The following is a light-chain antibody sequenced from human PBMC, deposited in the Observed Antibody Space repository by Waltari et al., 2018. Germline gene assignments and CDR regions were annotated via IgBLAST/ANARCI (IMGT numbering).Light chain of an antibody. CDR2: EVI. V-gene: IGLV2-23*02. Sequence: QYALTQPASVSGSPGQSITIPCTGTSSHIDSYNLVSWYLQHPGKAPKLMIYEVIKRPSGVSNRFSGSKSGNTASMTISGLQAEDEADYYCGSYASTTPSWVFGGGTKLTVL. CDR1: SSHIDSYNL. J-gene: IGLJ3*02. CDR3: GSYASTTPSWV.